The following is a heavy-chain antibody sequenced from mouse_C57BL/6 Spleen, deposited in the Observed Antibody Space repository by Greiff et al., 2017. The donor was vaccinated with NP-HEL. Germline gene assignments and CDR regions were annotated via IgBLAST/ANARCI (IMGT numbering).Heavy chain of an antibody. V-gene: IGHV5-4*01. CDR1: GFTFSSYA. Sequence: EVHLVESGGGLVKPGGSLKLSCAASGFTFSSYAMSWVRQTPEKRLEWVATISDGGSYTYYPDNVKGRFTLSRDNAKNNLYLQMSHLKSEDTAMYYCARKDYDYGSWFAYWGQGTLVTVSA. D-gene: IGHD2-4*01. CDR2: ISDGGSYT. J-gene: IGHJ3*01. CDR3: ARKDYDYGSWFAY.